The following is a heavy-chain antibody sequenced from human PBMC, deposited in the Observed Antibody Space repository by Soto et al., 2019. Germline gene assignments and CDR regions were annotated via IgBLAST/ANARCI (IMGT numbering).Heavy chain of an antibody. Sequence: QVQLQQWGAGLVKPSETLSLTCAVYGGSFSGYYWSWIRQPPGKGLEGIGEINHSGSTNYNPSLTNRVTISVDTSTYRFSLQLSSVTAADTAVYYSAGGVVAVAGKDAHNYWGQGTLVTVSS. CDR1: GGSFSGYY. V-gene: IGHV4-34*01. CDR3: AGGVVAVAGKDAHNY. D-gene: IGHD6-19*01. CDR2: INHSGST. J-gene: IGHJ4*02.